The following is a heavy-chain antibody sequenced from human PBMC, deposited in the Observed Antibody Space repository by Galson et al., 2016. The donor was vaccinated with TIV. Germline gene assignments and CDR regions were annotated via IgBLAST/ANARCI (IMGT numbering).Heavy chain of an antibody. Sequence: SVKVSCKASGYTFTGYFMHWVRQAPGQGLEWMGWINPNSGGAKYAQKFQGRVTMTRARSISTAYMDLSSLISDETAMYFCARAPTLIVATIYWYFDLWGRGTLVTVSS. CDR3: ARAPTLIVATIYWYFDL. CDR2: INPNSGGA. J-gene: IGHJ2*01. CDR1: GYTFTGYF. D-gene: IGHD5-12*01. V-gene: IGHV1-2*02.